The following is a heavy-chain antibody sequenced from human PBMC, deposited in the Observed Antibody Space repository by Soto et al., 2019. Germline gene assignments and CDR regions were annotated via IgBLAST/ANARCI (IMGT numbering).Heavy chain of an antibody. CDR2: FNHSRSS. CDR3: AREPMYSGGGYRGYSFGY. D-gene: IGHD6-19*01. V-gene: IGHV4-34*01. Sequence: SETLSLTCAVCGGSFSGNYWSVIRQPTGKALECIGEFNHSRSSNYTPSLKSRCSLSVVTSKNGFALKLSSVPAADTAVYYCAREPMYSGGGYRGYSFGYWGRGTLVTVGS. J-gene: IGHJ4*02. CDR1: GGSFSGNY.